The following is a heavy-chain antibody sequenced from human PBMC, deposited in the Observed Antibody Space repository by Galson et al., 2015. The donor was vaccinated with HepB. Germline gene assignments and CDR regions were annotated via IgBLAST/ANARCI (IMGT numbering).Heavy chain of an antibody. CDR2: IRSKAYGGTT. D-gene: IGHD2-2*01. CDR1: GFTFGDYA. Sequence: SLRLSCAASGFTFGDYAMSWFRQAPGKGLEWVGFIRSKAYGGTTEYAASVKGRFTISRDDSKSIAYLQMNSLKTEDTAVYYCTRDAGTGMPNEGAFGHRGQGTLGTVS. V-gene: IGHV3-49*03. J-gene: IGHJ4*02. CDR3: TRDAGTGMPNEGAFGH.